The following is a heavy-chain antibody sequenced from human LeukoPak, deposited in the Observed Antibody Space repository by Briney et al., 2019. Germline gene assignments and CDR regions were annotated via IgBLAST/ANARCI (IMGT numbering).Heavy chain of an antibody. CDR2: IYDSGST. CDR1: GGPIRSYY. V-gene: IGHV4-59*12. Sequence: PSETLSLTCTVSGGPIRSYYWSWIRQPPGKGLEWIGYIYDSGSTKYNPSLKSRVTMSVDTSKNQFSLKLSSVTAADTAVYYCARDNFSSSWVSYNWFDPWGQGTLVTVPS. CDR3: ARDNFSSSWVSYNWFDP. J-gene: IGHJ5*02. D-gene: IGHD6-13*01.